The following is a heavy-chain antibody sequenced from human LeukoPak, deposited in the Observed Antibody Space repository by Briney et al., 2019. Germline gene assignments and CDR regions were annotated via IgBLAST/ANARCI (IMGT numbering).Heavy chain of an antibody. CDR2: IYYSGST. CDR1: GGSISSYY. V-gene: IGHV4-59*01. CDR3: ARLRSSSWLLIDY. D-gene: IGHD6-13*01. Sequence: PSETLSLTCTVSGGSISSYYWSWIRQPPGKRLEWIGHIYYSGSTNYNPSLKSRVTISVDTSKNQFSLKLSSVTAADTAVYYCARLRSSSWLLIDYWGQGTLVTVSS. J-gene: IGHJ4*02.